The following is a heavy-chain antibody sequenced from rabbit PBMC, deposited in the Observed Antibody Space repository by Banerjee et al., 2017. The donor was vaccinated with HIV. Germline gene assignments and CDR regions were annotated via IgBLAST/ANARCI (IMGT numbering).Heavy chain of an antibody. CDR2: INTGDGST. CDR3: ARDGSGGGYDLDL. J-gene: IGHJ6*01. D-gene: IGHD8-1*01. CDR1: GFTFSSYW. V-gene: IGHV1S45*01. Sequence: QQQLQESGGGLFQPGGSLALTCKASGFTFSSYWICWVRQAPGKGLEWIGCINTGDGSTYYASWVNGRFTISKPSSTTVTLQMTSLTAADTATYFCARDGSGGGYDLDLWGQGTLVTVS.